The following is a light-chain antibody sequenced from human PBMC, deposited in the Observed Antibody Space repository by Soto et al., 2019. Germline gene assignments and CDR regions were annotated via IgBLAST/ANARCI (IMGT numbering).Light chain of an antibody. J-gene: IGKJ5*01. Sequence: EIVMTQSPATLSVSPGERATLSCRASQNVFDNLAWYQQKPGQAPRLLIYDASNRATGIPARFSGGGSGTDFTLTIDNLEPEDFAIYYCQQRSNWPPITFGQGTRLEIK. V-gene: IGKV3-11*01. CDR3: QQRSNWPPIT. CDR1: QNVFDN. CDR2: DAS.